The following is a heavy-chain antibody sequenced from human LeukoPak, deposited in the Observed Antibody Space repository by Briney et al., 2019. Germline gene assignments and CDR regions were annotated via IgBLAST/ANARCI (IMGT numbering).Heavy chain of an antibody. D-gene: IGHD3-22*01. CDR2: ISSSSSYI. Sequence: GGSLRLSCAASGFTFSSYSMNWVRQAPGKGLEWVSSISSSSSYIYYADSVKGRFTISRDNAKNSLYLQMNSLRAEDTAVYYCARAGYYYDSSGYYQYYFDYWGQGTLVTVSS. CDR3: ARAGYYYDSSGYYQYYFDY. V-gene: IGHV3-21*01. J-gene: IGHJ4*02. CDR1: GFTFSSYS.